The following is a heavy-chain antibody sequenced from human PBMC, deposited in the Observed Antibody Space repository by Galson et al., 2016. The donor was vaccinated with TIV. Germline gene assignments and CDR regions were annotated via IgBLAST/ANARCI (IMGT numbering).Heavy chain of an antibody. D-gene: IGHD3-10*01. J-gene: IGHJ6*02. CDR3: APETGSSGMDV. CDR1: GGTLSRHT. CDR2: ILPIVGIT. Sequence: SVKVSCKASGGTLSRHTISWVRQAPGQGLEWMGRILPIVGITNYAQKLQGRVTIIADRFTRTVSMELSGLTSDDTAVYYCAPETGSSGMDVWDQGTTVTVSS. V-gene: IGHV1-69*02.